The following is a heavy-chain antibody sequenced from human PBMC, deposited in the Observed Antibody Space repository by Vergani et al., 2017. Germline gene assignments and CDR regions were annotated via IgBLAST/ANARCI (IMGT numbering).Heavy chain of an antibody. CDR1: GYTFSNYY. V-gene: IGHV1-46*03. J-gene: IGHJ4*02. D-gene: IGHD3-9*01. CDR2: INPSGCHT. CDR3: ARGDYGILTGYRY. Sequence: QVQVVQSGAEVKKSGASVKVSCKTSGYTFSNYYMHWVRQAPGQGLEWMGIINPSGCHTNYAQKFQGRVPMTRDTSTSKVYMELSSLRSEDTAIYYCARGDYGILTGYRYWGQGTLVTVSA.